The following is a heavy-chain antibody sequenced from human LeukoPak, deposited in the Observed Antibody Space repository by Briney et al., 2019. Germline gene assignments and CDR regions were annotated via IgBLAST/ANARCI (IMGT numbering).Heavy chain of an antibody. CDR3: ARGGVDIVATIGSYYFDY. V-gene: IGHV3-30*03. Sequence: GGSLRLSCAASGFTFSSYGMHWVRQAPGKGLEWVAVISYDGSNKYYADSVKGRFTISRDNSKNTLYLQMNSLRAEDTAVYYCARGGVDIVATIGSYYFDYWGQGTLVTVSS. D-gene: IGHD5-12*01. CDR2: ISYDGSNK. J-gene: IGHJ4*02. CDR1: GFTFSSYG.